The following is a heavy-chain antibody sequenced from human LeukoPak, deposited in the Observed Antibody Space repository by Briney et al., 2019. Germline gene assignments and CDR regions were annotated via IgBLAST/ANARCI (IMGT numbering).Heavy chain of an antibody. V-gene: IGHV4-34*01. CDR1: GGSFSGYY. J-gene: IGHJ3*02. CDR3: GLTRGVYAFDI. CDR2: INHSGST. D-gene: IGHD3-10*01. Sequence: SGTLSLTCAVYGGSFSGYYWSWIRQPPGKGLEWIGEINHSGSTNYNPSLKSRVTISVDTSKNQFSLKLSSVTAADTAVYYCGLTRGVYAFDIWGQGTMVTVSS.